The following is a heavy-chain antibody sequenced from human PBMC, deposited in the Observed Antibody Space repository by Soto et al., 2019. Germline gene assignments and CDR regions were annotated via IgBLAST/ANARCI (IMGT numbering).Heavy chain of an antibody. J-gene: IGHJ5*02. V-gene: IGHV4-59*12. CDR2: ISDRGTT. Sequence: SETLSLTCTIFGGSIDSYYWSWIRQAPGKGLEWIGHISDRGTTTYSPSLGSRVTISVDTSRNLFSLKLSSVTVADTAVYFCARDRWTSRANWFDPWGPGTQVTVSS. CDR1: GGSIDSYY. CDR3: ARDRWTSRANWFDP. D-gene: IGHD3-16*02.